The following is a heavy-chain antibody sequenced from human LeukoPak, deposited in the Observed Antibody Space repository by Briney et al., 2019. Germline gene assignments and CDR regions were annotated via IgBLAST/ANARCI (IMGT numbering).Heavy chain of an antibody. Sequence: ASVKVSCKASGYTFTSYALHWVRQAPGQRLEWMGWINAGNGNTKYSQKFQGRVTITRDTSASTAYMELSSLRSEDTAVYSCARGVATNRYYFDYWGQGTLVTVSS. CDR2: INAGNGNT. CDR1: GYTFTSYA. V-gene: IGHV1-3*01. J-gene: IGHJ4*02. D-gene: IGHD5-12*01. CDR3: ARGVATNRYYFDY.